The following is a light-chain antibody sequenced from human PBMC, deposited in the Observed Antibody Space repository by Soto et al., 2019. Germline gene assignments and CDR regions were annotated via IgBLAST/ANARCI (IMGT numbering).Light chain of an antibody. Sequence: DIQMTQSPSSLSASVGDRVTITCRASQSISSYLNWYHQKPGKAPKLLIYAASSLQSGVPSRFSGSGSGTDFTLTISSLQPDDFATYYGQQSYSTSITFGQGTRLEIK. CDR1: QSISSY. CDR2: AAS. J-gene: IGKJ5*01. CDR3: QQSYSTSIT. V-gene: IGKV1-39*01.